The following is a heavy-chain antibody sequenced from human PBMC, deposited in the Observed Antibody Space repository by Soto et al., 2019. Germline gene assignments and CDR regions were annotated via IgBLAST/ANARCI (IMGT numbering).Heavy chain of an antibody. V-gene: IGHV1-69*12. J-gene: IGHJ2*01. Sequence: QVQLVQSGAEVKKSGSSVKVSCKASGGTFSSYAISWVRQAPGQGLEWMGGIIPIFGTTNYAQKFQGRVTITADESTSTAYMELSSLRSEDTAMYYCARVVTVVKSFHYWYFDLWGRGTLVTVSS. CDR3: ARVVTVVKSFHYWYFDL. D-gene: IGHD2-15*01. CDR1: GGTFSSYA. CDR2: IIPIFGTT.